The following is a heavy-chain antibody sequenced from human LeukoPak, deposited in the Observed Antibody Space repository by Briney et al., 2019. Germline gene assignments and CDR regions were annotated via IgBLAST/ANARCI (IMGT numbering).Heavy chain of an antibody. J-gene: IGHJ4*02. CDR3: AKDHYWSIDY. CDR2: IKGDGIST. CDR1: GFDFSSNW. D-gene: IGHD3-3*01. Sequence: GGSLRLSCAASGFDFSSNWMHWVRHAPGQGLVWVSRIKGDGISTNYADSVKGRFTISRDIAKNTLYLQMNSLRAEDTGVYYCAKDHYWSIDYWGRETLVTVSS. V-gene: IGHV3-74*01.